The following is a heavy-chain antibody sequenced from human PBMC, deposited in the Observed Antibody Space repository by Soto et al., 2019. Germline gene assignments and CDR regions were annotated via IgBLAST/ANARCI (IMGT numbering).Heavy chain of an antibody. D-gene: IGHD1-7*01. CDR2: SSATGSGR. CDR1: GVTFSSYG. CDR3: AKDRRAGGNYGFYSDF. V-gene: IGHV3-23*01. J-gene: IGHJ4*02. Sequence: EVQLLESGGGLVQPGGSLTLSCAASGVTFSSYGMTWVRQAPGKGLEWVSFSSATGSGRYYADSVKGRFTISRDNSKNTLYLQMSSLRADDTAVYYCAKDRRAGGNYGFYSDFWGQGALVIVSS.